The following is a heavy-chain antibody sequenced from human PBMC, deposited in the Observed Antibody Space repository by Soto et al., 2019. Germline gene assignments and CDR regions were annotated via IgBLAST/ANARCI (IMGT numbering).Heavy chain of an antibody. V-gene: IGHV4-34*01. D-gene: IGHD3-3*01. CDR2: INHSGST. CDR3: ATRAKYDFWISNWFDP. CDR1: GGSFSGYY. Sequence: SETLSLTCAVYGGSFSGYYWSWIRQPPGKGLEWIGEINHSGSTNYNPSLKSRVTISVDTSKNQFSLKLSSVTAADTAVYYCATRAKYDFWISNWFDPWGKGTLVTVSS. J-gene: IGHJ5*02.